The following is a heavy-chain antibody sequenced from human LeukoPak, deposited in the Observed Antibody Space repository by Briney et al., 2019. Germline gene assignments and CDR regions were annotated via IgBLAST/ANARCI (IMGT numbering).Heavy chain of an antibody. CDR2: ITDTGDTT. D-gene: IGHD6-6*01. CDR3: AKRVPYSSSSVYFDH. J-gene: IGHJ4*02. V-gene: IGHV3-23*01. Sequence: GSLRLSCAASGFTFSSFGMNWVRQAPGKGLEWVSAITDTGDTTYYADSVKGRFTISRDNSKNTVYLQMSSLRADDTAVYYCAKRVPYSSSSVYFDHWGRGTLVSVSS. CDR1: GFTFSSFG.